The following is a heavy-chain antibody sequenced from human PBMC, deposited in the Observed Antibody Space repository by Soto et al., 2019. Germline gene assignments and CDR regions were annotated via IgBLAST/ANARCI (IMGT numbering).Heavy chain of an antibody. V-gene: IGHV4-59*01. Sequence: QVQLKESGPGLVQPSETLSLTCTVSGGSISSYYWSWIRQPPGKGLEWIAYIYYSGSTNYNPSLKSRVTISVDTSKNQFSLKLSSVTAADTAVYYCARTYDSSGPNSGGYGFDIWGQGTMVTVSS. CDR1: GGSISSYY. D-gene: IGHD3-22*01. J-gene: IGHJ3*02. CDR2: IYYSGST. CDR3: ARTYDSSGPNSGGYGFDI.